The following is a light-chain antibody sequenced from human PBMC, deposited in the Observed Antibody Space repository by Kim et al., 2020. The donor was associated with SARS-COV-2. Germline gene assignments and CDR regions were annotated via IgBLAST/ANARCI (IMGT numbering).Light chain of an antibody. CDR2: YDS. Sequence: PGKRAIRTCGVNKIGRKSVHWYQQKPGQAPGLVIYYDSDRPSGIPERCSGSNSGNTAAQTISRVETGDEADYYWQMWNSSRDNPVFGGGTQLTVL. CDR3: QMWNSSRDNPV. J-gene: IGLJ3*02. CDR1: KIGRKS. V-gene: IGLV3-21*04.